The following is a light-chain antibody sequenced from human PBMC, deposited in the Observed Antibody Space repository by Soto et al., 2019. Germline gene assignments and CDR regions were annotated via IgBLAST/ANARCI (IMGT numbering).Light chain of an antibody. Sequence: QSVLTQPPSVSGAPGQRVTISCTGSSSNIGAGYDVHWYQQLPGTAPKLLIYGNSNRPSGVPDRFSGSKSGTSASLAITGLQAEDEADYYCAAWYDSLSGLVFGGGTKLTVL. CDR1: SSNIGAGYD. CDR3: AAWYDSLSGLV. CDR2: GNS. V-gene: IGLV1-40*01. J-gene: IGLJ2*01.